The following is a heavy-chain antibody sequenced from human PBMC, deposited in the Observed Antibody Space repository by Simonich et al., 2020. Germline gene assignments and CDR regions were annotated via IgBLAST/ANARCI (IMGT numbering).Heavy chain of an antibody. D-gene: IGHD1-26*01. Sequence: EVQLVESGGGLVKPGGSLRLSCAASGFTFSSYSMNWVRQAQGKGLKCVSSISSSSIYIYYADSVKGRFTISRDNAKNSLYLQMNSLRAEDTAVYYCARGIVGASGAFDIWGQGTMVTVSS. J-gene: IGHJ3*02. CDR3: ARGIVGASGAFDI. CDR2: ISSSSIYI. CDR1: GFTFSSYS. V-gene: IGHV3-21*01.